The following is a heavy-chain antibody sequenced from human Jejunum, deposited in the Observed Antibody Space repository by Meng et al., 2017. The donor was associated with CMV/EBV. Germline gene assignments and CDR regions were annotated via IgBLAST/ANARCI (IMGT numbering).Heavy chain of an antibody. Sequence: SGFTFNNYWMNWVRQAPGKGLEGVANIKQDGGEKNYVDSVKGRFTISRDYAQNSLYLQMNSLRAEDTAVYYCARQKCGGDCDMDVWGQGTTVTVSS. D-gene: IGHD2-21*01. CDR1: GFTFNNYW. V-gene: IGHV3-7*01. CDR3: ARQKCGGDCDMDV. J-gene: IGHJ6*02. CDR2: IKQDGGEK.